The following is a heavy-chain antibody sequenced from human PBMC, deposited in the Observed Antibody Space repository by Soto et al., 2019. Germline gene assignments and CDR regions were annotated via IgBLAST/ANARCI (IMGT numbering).Heavy chain of an antibody. Sequence: PGGSLRLSCAASGFTFSTYAVSWVRQAPGKGLEWVSSISNTGATTLYADSVKGRFTTSRDNAKNSLYLQMNSLRAEDTAVYYCARDLGYHYDSWGQGTLVTVSS. CDR1: GFTFSTYA. CDR2: ISNTGATT. CDR3: ARDLGYHYDS. V-gene: IGHV3-23*01. J-gene: IGHJ4*02. D-gene: IGHD5-18*01.